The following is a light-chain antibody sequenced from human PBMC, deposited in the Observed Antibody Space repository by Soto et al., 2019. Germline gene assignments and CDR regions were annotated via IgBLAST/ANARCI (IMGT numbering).Light chain of an antibody. CDR3: QQYTNYPWT. J-gene: IGKJ1*01. CDR2: DAS. V-gene: IGKV1-5*01. CDR1: QSVSTW. Sequence: DIQMTQSPSPLSASVGDRVTITCRASQSVSTWLAWYQQKPGKAPNLLIYDASILQRGVPSRFSGSGSGKEFTLTISSLQPDDVATYYCQQYTNYPWTFGQGTKVEIK.